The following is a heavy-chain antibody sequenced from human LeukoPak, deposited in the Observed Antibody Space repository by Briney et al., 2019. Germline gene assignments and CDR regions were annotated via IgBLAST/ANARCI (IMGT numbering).Heavy chain of an antibody. CDR3: ARTSDYYNYYFDY. CDR1: GHRFTDYY. J-gene: IGHJ4*02. CDR2: INPNGGTT. V-gene: IGHV1-2*02. Sequence: ASVKVSCKASGHRFTDYYVHWVRQAPGQGLEWMAWINPNGGTTNYAQKFQGRVTMIRDTSISTAYMELSNLRSDDTAVYYCARTSDYYNYYFDYWGQGTPVTVSS. D-gene: IGHD4-11*01.